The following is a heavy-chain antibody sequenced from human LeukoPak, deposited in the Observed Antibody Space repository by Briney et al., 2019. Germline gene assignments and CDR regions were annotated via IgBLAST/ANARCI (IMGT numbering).Heavy chain of an antibody. D-gene: IGHD2-2*01. CDR3: AKQGLVPATAGD. Sequence: GGSLRLSCVASGFTFSSYAMSWVRQAPGKGLEWVSAISGSGGSTYYADSVKARFSISRDNSMNTLYLQMNSLRPEDTAVYYCAKQGLVPATAGDWGQGTLVTVSS. CDR1: GFTFSSYA. J-gene: IGHJ4*02. CDR2: ISGSGGST. V-gene: IGHV3-23*01.